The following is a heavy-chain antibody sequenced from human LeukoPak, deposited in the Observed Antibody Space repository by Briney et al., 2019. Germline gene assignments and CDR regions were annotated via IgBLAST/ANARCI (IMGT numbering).Heavy chain of an antibody. CDR1: GFTFDDYA. D-gene: IGHD4-23*01. CDR3: AKDRAGNLDY. Sequence: SLRLFCAASGFTFDDYAMHWVRQAPGKGLEWVSGISWNRGSIGYADSVKGRFTMSRDNAKNSMYLQMNSLRAEDTALYYCAKDRAGNLDYWGQGTLVTVSS. V-gene: IGHV3-9*01. J-gene: IGHJ4*02. CDR2: ISWNRGSI.